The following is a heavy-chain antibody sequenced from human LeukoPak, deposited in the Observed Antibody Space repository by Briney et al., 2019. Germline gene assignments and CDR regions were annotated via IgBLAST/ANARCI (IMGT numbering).Heavy chain of an antibody. CDR2: IYHSGST. V-gene: IGHV4-4*02. Sequence: SETLSLTCAVSGGSISSSNWWSWVRQPPGKGLEWIGEIYHSGSTNYNPSLKSRVTISVDMSKNQFSLKLTSVTAADTAVYYCARSSPVPDYWGQGVLVTVSS. CDR1: GGSISSSNW. CDR3: ARSSPVPDY. J-gene: IGHJ4*02.